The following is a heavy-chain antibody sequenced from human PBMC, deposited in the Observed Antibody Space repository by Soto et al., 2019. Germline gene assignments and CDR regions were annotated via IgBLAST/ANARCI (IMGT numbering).Heavy chain of an antibody. V-gene: IGHV1-69*02. CDR2: INPIQNKA. J-gene: IGHJ6*03. D-gene: IGHD2-15*01. Sequence: QVQLEQSGAELKKPGSSVKVSCEASGGYFMSYSFTWVRKAPGQGLEWMGRINPIQNKANYALKFQARVTITANRSTRTVYMELRSLRPEDTALYYCAKSLLFVDLAYMDVWGKGTTVTVSS. CDR3: AKSLLFVDLAYMDV. CDR1: GGYFMSYS.